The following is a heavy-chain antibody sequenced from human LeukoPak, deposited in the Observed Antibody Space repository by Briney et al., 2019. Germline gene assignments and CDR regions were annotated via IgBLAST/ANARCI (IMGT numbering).Heavy chain of an antibody. V-gene: IGHV3-48*03. CDR2: ISSSGSTI. CDR3: ARDMGDYYYYYMDV. J-gene: IGHJ6*03. D-gene: IGHD3-16*01. Sequence: GGSLRLSCAASGFTFSSYEMNWVRQAPGKGLEWVSYISSSGSTIYYADSVKGRFTISRDNAKNSLYLQMNSLRAEDTAVYYCARDMGDYYYYYMDVGGKGTTVTVSS. CDR1: GFTFSSYE.